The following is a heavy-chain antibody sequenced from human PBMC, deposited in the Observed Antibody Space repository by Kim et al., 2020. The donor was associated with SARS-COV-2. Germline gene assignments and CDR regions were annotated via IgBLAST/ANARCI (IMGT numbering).Heavy chain of an antibody. CDR3: ARVSYSSSWYGHDYYYYMDV. V-gene: IGHV3-11*01. Sequence: GGSLRLSCAASGVTFSDYYMSWIRQAPGKGLEWVSYISSSGSTIYYADSVKGRFTISRDNAKNPLYLQMNSLRAEDTAVYYCARVSYSSSWYGHDYYYYMDVWGKGTTVTVSS. CDR2: ISSSGSTI. D-gene: IGHD6-13*01. J-gene: IGHJ6*03. CDR1: GVTFSDYY.